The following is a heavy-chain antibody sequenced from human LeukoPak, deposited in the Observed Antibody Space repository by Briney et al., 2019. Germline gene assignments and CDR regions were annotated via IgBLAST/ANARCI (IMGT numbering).Heavy chain of an antibody. Sequence: GASVKVSCKASGYTFTGYYMHWVRQAPGQGLERMGWINPNSGGTNYAQKFQGRVTMTGDTSISTAYMELSRLRSDDTAVYYCARGYWNTVLRDVWGKGTTVTVSS. CDR3: ARGYWNTVLRDV. D-gene: IGHD1/OR15-1a*01. CDR2: INPNSGGT. J-gene: IGHJ6*04. CDR1: GYTFTGYY. V-gene: IGHV1-2*02.